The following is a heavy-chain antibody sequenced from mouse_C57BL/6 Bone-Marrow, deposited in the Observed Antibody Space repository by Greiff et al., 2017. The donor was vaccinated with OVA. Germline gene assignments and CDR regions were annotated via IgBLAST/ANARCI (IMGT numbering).Heavy chain of an antibody. CDR2: INPNNGGT. D-gene: IGHD2-1*01. J-gene: IGHJ4*01. CDR1: GYTFTDYY. CDR3: ARLKIPFYYGNPYAMDY. V-gene: IGHV1-26*01. Sequence: EVQLQQSGPELVKPGASVKISCKASGYTFTDYYMNWVKQSHGKSLEWIGDINPNNGGTSYNQKFKGKATLTVDKSSSTAYMELRSLTSEDSAVYYCARLKIPFYYGNPYAMDYWGQGTSVTVSS.